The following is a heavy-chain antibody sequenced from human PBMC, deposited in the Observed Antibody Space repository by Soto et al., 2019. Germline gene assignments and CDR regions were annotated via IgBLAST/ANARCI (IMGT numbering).Heavy chain of an antibody. Sequence: ASVKVSCKASGYTFTSYYMHWVRQAPGQGLEWMGIINPSGGSTSYAQKFQGRVTMTRDTSTSTVYMELSSLRSEDTAVYYCARELRFLEWLPDPLCYYGMDVWGQGTTVTAAS. CDR3: ARELRFLEWLPDPLCYYGMDV. J-gene: IGHJ6*02. D-gene: IGHD3-3*01. CDR2: INPSGGST. CDR1: GYTFTSYY. V-gene: IGHV1-46*01.